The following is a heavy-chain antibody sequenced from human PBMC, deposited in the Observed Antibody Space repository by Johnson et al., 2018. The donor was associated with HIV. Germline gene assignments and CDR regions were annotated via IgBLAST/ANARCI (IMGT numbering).Heavy chain of an antibody. CDR2: IYSGGTT. J-gene: IGHJ3*01. CDR3: ARERWSTDYGAFDL. D-gene: IGHD3-16*01. CDR1: GFTVSSNY. V-gene: IGHV3-66*01. Sequence: VQLVESGGGLVQPGGSLRLSCAASGFTVSSNYMTWVRQAPGKRLEWVSVIYSGGTTYNADSVKGRFTISRDNSKNTLYLQMNSLRAEDTAVYYCARERWSTDYGAFDLWGQGTNVIVSS.